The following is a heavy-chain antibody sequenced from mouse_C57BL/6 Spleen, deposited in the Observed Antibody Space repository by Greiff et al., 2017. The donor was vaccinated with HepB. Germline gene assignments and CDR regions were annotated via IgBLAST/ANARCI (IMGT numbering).Heavy chain of an antibody. J-gene: IGHJ3*01. CDR1: GFTFSNYW. V-gene: IGHV6-3*01. D-gene: IGHD2-5*01. CDR3: TAGYSKTY. Sequence: EVKLEESGGGLVQPGGSMKLSCVASGFTFSNYWMNWVRQSPEKGLEWVAQIRLKSDNYATHYAESVKGRFTISRDDSKSSVYLQMNNLRAEDTGIYYCTAGYSKTYWGQGTLVTVSA. CDR2: IRLKSDNYAT.